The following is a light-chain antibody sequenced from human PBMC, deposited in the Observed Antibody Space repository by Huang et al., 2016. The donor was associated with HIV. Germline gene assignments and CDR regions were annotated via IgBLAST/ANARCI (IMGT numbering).Light chain of an antibody. J-gene: IGKJ2*01. Sequence: DIQMTQSPSTLSASVGDRVTIPCRASQNIGTYLAWYQQKPGKGPKLLIYKASSLESWVPLRVRGSGSWTEFTSPLSSLQPDYFATYYWQQYNAYFPYTFGQGTKVEIK. CDR3: QQYNAYFPYT. V-gene: IGKV1-5*03. CDR1: QNIGTY. CDR2: KAS.